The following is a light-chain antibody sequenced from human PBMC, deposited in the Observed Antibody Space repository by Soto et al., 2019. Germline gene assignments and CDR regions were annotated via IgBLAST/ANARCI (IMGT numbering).Light chain of an antibody. Sequence: QSVLTQPRSVSGSPGQSVTISCTGTSSDVGGYNYVSWYQQYPGKVPKLMVYEVNKRPSGVPDRFSGSKSGNTASLTVSGLQAEDEADYYCTSYAGGNNVFGTGTKVTVL. CDR2: EVN. CDR1: SSDVGGYNY. V-gene: IGLV2-8*01. J-gene: IGLJ1*01. CDR3: TSYAGGNNV.